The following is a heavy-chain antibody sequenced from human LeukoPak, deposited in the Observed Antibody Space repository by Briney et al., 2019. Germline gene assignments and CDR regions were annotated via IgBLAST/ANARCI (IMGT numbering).Heavy chain of an antibody. CDR3: ARGPYPYYSDSSGYTGYLDY. Sequence: TSETLSLTCAVSAYSISSGYYWGWIRQPPGKGLEWIGRIYHSGSTYYNPSLKSRVTISVDTSKNQFSLKLSSVTAADTAVYYCARGPYPYYSDSSGYTGYLDYWGQGTLVTVSS. CDR1: AYSISSGYY. D-gene: IGHD3-22*01. J-gene: IGHJ4*02. V-gene: IGHV4-38-2*01. CDR2: IYHSGST.